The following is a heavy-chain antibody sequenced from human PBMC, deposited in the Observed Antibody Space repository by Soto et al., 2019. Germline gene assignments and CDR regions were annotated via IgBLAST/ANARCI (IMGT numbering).Heavy chain of an antibody. CDR2: VYYGGST. V-gene: IGHV4-39*01. CDR3: AGGDYYHSSGYYFYYYTMDV. Sequence: WKNKTPGKGLEWIGNVYYGGSTYYNPSLKSRVTISVETSKSQFSLKLSSVTAADTAVYYCAGGDYYHSSGYYFYYYTMDVWGQGTTVTVSS. J-gene: IGHJ6*02. D-gene: IGHD3-22*01.